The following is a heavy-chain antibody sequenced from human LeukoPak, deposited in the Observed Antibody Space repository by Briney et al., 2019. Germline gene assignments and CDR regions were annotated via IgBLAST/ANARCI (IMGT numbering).Heavy chain of an antibody. D-gene: IGHD3-3*01. Sequence: GGSLRLSCAASGFTFSSYAMSWVRQAPGKGLEWVSAISGSGGSTYYADSVKGRFTISRDNSKNTLYLRMNSLRAEDTAVYYCAKYDFWSGYRYYYYYMDVWGKGTTVTVSS. J-gene: IGHJ6*03. V-gene: IGHV3-23*01. CDR3: AKYDFWSGYRYYYYYMDV. CDR2: ISGSGGST. CDR1: GFTFSSYA.